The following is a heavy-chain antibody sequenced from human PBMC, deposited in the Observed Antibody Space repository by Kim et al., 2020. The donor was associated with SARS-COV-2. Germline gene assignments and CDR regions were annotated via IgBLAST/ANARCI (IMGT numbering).Heavy chain of an antibody. D-gene: IGHD1-1*01. CDR1: GFTFSSYS. V-gene: IGHV3-21*01. CDR3: ARDRTIGLQLQKPSWFDP. CDR2: ISSSSSYI. Sequence: GGSLRLSCAASGFTFSSYSMNWVRQAPGKGLEWVSSISSSSSYIYYADSVKGRFTISRDNAKNSLYLQMNSLRAEDTAVYYCARDRTIGLQLQKPSWFDPWGQGTLVTVSS. J-gene: IGHJ5*02.